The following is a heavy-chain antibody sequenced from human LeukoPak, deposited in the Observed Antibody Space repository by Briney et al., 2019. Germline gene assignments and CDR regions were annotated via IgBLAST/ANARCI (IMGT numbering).Heavy chain of an antibody. CDR1: GGTFSNYA. V-gene: IGHV1-69*04. Sequence: ASVKVSCKASGGTFSNYAISWVRQAPGQGLEWMGRIIPILGIANYAQKFQGRVTITADKSTSTAYMELSSLRSEDTAVYYCASPDCSSTSCYAAFDIWGQGTMVTVSS. D-gene: IGHD2-2*01. CDR3: ASPDCSSTSCYAAFDI. CDR2: IIPILGIA. J-gene: IGHJ3*02.